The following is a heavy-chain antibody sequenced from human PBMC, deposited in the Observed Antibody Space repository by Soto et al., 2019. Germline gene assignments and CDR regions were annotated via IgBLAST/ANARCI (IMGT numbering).Heavy chain of an antibody. J-gene: IGHJ3*02. V-gene: IGHV3-48*02. CDR3: ARIVGATHSNDAFDI. D-gene: IGHD1-26*01. Sequence: GGSLRLSCAASGFTFSSYSMNWVRQAPGKGLEWVSYISSSSSTLYYADSVKGRFTISRDNAKNSLYLQMNSLRDEDTAVYYCARIVGATHSNDAFDIWGQGTMVTVSS. CDR1: GFTFSSYS. CDR2: ISSSSSTL.